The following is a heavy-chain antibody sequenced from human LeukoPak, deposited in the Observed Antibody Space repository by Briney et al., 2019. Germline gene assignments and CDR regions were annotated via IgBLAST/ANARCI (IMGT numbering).Heavy chain of an antibody. J-gene: IGHJ4*02. Sequence: GGSLRLSCAASGFTFDDYAMHWVRQAPGKGLEWVSGISWNSGNIGYADSVKGRFTISRDNAKNSLYLQMNSLRAEDTALYYCAKGQGDGYNPIGGNFDYWGQGTLVTVSS. V-gene: IGHV3-9*01. CDR1: GFTFDDYA. CDR3: AKGQGDGYNPIGGNFDY. D-gene: IGHD5-24*01. CDR2: ISWNSGNI.